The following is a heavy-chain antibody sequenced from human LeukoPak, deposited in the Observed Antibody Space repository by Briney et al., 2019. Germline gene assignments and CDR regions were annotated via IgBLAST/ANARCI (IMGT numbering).Heavy chain of an antibody. CDR1: GGTFSSYA. CDR2: ISAYNGNT. V-gene: IGHV1-18*01. CDR3: ARPSRYSGSYLFDY. Sequence: ASVKVSCKASGGTFSSYAISWVRQAPGQGLEWMGWISAYNGNTNYAQKLQGRVTMTTDTSTSTAYMELRSLRSDDTAVYYCARPSRYSGSYLFDYWGQGTLVTVSS. D-gene: IGHD1-26*01. J-gene: IGHJ4*02.